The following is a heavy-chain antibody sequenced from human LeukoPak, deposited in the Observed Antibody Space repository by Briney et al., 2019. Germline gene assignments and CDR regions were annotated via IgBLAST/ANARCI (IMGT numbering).Heavy chain of an antibody. V-gene: IGHV1-69*05. CDR2: IIPIFGTA. Sequence: SVKVSCKASVCTFSSYAISWVRQAPGQGREWMGRIIPIFGTANYAQKFQGRVTITTDESTSTAYMELSSLRSEDTAVYYCARDSPRITIFGVGSLDAFDIWGQGTMVTVSS. D-gene: IGHD3-3*01. CDR3: ARDSPRITIFGVGSLDAFDI. J-gene: IGHJ3*02. CDR1: VCTFSSYA.